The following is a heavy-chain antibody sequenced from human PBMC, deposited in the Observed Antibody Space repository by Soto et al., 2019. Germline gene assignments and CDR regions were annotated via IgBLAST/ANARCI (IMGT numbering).Heavy chain of an antibody. J-gene: IGHJ6*02. CDR2: INHSGST. CDR3: ARGMSSGYYSYYYYGTDV. D-gene: IGHD3-22*01. Sequence: SETLSLTCAVYGGSFSGYYWSWIRQPPGKGLEWIGEINHSGSTNYNPSLKSRVTISVDTSKNQFSLKLSSVTAADTAVYYCARGMSSGYYSYYYYGTDVWGQGTTVTVSS. CDR1: GGSFSGYY. V-gene: IGHV4-34*01.